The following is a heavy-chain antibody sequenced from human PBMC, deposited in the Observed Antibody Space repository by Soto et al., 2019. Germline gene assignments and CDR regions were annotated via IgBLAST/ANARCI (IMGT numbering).Heavy chain of an antibody. CDR3: ARDLNYYDSSGCQGY. Sequence: QVQLVESGGGVVQPGRSLRLSCAASGFTFSSYGMHWVRQAPGKGLEWVAVIWYDGSNKYYADSVKGRFTISRDKSKNTLYLQMNSLRAEDTAVYYCARDLNYYDSSGCQGYWGQGTLVTVSS. J-gene: IGHJ4*02. D-gene: IGHD3-22*01. V-gene: IGHV3-33*01. CDR1: GFTFSSYG. CDR2: IWYDGSNK.